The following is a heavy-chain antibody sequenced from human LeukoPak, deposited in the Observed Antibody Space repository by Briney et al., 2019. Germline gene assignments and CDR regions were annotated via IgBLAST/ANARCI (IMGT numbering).Heavy chain of an antibody. J-gene: IGHJ3*02. V-gene: IGHV1-69*01. CDR1: GGTFSSYA. Sequence: ASVTVSCKASGGTFSSYAISWVRQAPGQGLEWMGGIIPIFGTANYAQKFQGRVTITADESTSTAYMELSSLRSEDTAVYYCAREMATIYPSKSFDIWGQGTMVTVSS. D-gene: IGHD5-24*01. CDR3: AREMATIYPSKSFDI. CDR2: IIPIFGTA.